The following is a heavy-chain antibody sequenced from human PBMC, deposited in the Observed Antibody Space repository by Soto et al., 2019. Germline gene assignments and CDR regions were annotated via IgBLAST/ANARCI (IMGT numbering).Heavy chain of an antibody. CDR2: ISYDGSNN. Sequence: ESGGGVVQPGRSLRLSCAASGFTFSSYGMHWVRQAPGKGLEWVAVISYDGSNNYYADSVKGRFTISRDNSKNTLYLQMNSLRAEDTAVYYCAKDTLRQTVTTLDCWGQGTLVTVSS. CDR3: AKDTLRQTVTTLDC. J-gene: IGHJ4*02. D-gene: IGHD4-17*01. V-gene: IGHV3-30*18. CDR1: GFTFSSYG.